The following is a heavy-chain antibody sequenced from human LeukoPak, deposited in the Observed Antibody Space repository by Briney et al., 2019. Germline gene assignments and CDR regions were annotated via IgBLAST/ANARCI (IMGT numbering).Heavy chain of an antibody. Sequence: PSETLSLTCTVSGGSISSSNWWSWVRQPPGKGLEWIGQIYHSGSTNYIPSLKSRVAMSIDKSQNQFSLSVNSVTAADTAVYYCARAGQGYCTSTSCYLSLDFWGQGTLVTVSS. J-gene: IGHJ4*01. V-gene: IGHV4-4*02. CDR3: ARAGQGYCTSTSCYLSLDF. CDR2: IYHSGST. D-gene: IGHD2-2*01. CDR1: GGSISSSNW.